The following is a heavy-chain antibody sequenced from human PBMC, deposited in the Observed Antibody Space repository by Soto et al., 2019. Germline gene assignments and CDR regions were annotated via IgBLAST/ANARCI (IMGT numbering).Heavy chain of an antibody. CDR3: AIEADSRVHDAFDI. Sequence: PGGSLRLSCAASRFTFSSYGMHWVRQAPGKGLEWVAVIWYDGSNKYYADSVKGRFTISRDNSKNTLYLQMNSLRAEDTAVYYCAIEADSRVHDAFDIWGPGIMVTLSS. CDR1: RFTFSSYG. J-gene: IGHJ3*02. CDR2: IWYDGSNK. V-gene: IGHV3-33*01. D-gene: IGHD3-22*01.